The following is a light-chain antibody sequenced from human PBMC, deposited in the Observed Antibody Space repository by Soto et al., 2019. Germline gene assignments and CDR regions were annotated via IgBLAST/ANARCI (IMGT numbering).Light chain of an antibody. CDR3: QLRSKWPPP. Sequence: EIVLTQSPATLSSSPGERATLSCRASQSVSTYVAWYQQKPGQAPRLLIYDASQRATGIPARFSGSGSGTDFTLTISTLEAEDFAVYYCQLRSKWPPPFGGGTKVEIK. V-gene: IGKV3-11*01. J-gene: IGKJ4*01. CDR1: QSVSTY. CDR2: DAS.